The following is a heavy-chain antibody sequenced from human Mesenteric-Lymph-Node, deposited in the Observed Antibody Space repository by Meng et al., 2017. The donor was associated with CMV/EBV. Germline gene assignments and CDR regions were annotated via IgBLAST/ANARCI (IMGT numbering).Heavy chain of an antibody. CDR2: IYHSGTT. D-gene: IGHD4/OR15-4a*01. CDR3: ARIIQANPQGNDP. CDR1: GYSISSGYY. V-gene: IGHV4-38-2*02. J-gene: IGHJ5*02. Sequence: SETLSLTCTVSGYSISSGYYWGWIRQPPGKGLEWIGSIYHSGTTHYNPSLKSRLTMSVETSKNQFSMKLSSVTDADTATYYCARIIQANPQGNDPWGQGTLVTVSS.